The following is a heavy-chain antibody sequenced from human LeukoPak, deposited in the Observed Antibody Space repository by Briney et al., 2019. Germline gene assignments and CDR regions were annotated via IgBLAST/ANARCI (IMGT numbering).Heavy chain of an antibody. V-gene: IGHV4-61*02. D-gene: IGHD5-24*01. Sequence: SETLSLTCTVSGGSISSGSYDSSWIRQPAGKGLEWIGRIYTSGSTNYNPSFKSRVTISVDTSKNQFSLKLSSVTAADTAMYYCARNIGDGYNSVGYWGQGTLVTVSS. CDR3: ARNIGDGYNSVGY. J-gene: IGHJ4*02. CDR1: GGSISSGSYD. CDR2: IYTSGST.